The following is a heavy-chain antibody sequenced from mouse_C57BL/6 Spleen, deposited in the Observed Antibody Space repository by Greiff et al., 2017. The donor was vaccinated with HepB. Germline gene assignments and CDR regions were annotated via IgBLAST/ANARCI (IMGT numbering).Heavy chain of an antibody. J-gene: IGHJ1*03. CDR3: ARSTITTYFDV. D-gene: IGHD1-1*01. V-gene: IGHV7-3*01. CDR2: IRNKANGYTT. Sequence: EVKLMESGGGLVQPGGSLSLSCAASGFTFTDYYMSWVRQPPGKALEWLGFIRNKANGYTTEYSASVKGRFTISRDNSQSILYLQMNALRAEDSATYYCARSTITTYFDVWGTGTTVTVSS. CDR1: GFTFTDYY.